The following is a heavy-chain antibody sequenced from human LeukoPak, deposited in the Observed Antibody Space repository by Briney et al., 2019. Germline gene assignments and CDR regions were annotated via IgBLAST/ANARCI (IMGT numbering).Heavy chain of an antibody. CDR1: GFTFNNYA. CDR2: ISRSGATT. Sequence: GGSLRLSCAASGFTFNNYAMDWVRQAPGKGLEWVSLISRSGATTYYADSVKGRLTISRDNSRNTLYLQMTSLRAEDTAVYYCARDPGDRWFFDLWGRGTLVTVSS. V-gene: IGHV3-23*01. D-gene: IGHD7-27*01. J-gene: IGHJ2*01. CDR3: ARDPGDRWFFDL.